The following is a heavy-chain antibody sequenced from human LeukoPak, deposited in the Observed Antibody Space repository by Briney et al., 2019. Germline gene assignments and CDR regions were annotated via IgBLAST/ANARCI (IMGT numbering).Heavy chain of an antibody. Sequence: PGGSLRLSCAASGFTFSGSAMHWVRQASGKGLEWVGRIRSEANSYATAYAASVKGRFTISRDDSKNTAYLQMNSLKTEDTAVYYCARITGYSSGWYGGSLFWGQGTLVTVSS. D-gene: IGHD6-13*01. V-gene: IGHV3-73*01. CDR2: IRSEANSYAT. CDR1: GFTFSGSA. CDR3: ARITGYSSGWYGGSLF. J-gene: IGHJ4*02.